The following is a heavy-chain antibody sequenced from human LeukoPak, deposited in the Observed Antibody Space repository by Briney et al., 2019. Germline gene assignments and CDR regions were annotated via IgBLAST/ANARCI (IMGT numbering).Heavy chain of an antibody. CDR1: VYTFSNFG. V-gene: IGHV1-18*01. CDR3: AKDFYNSGGRWYDCFDI. Sequence: ASVTVSCKASVYTFSNFGISWVRQAPGQGLEWMGWSSGYNDDTHYAQKFQGRVTMTTDTSTNTAYMDLRSLRSDDTAMYYCAKDFYNSGGRWYDCFDIWGQGTMVTVSS. CDR2: SSGYNDDT. J-gene: IGHJ3*02. D-gene: IGHD2-15*01.